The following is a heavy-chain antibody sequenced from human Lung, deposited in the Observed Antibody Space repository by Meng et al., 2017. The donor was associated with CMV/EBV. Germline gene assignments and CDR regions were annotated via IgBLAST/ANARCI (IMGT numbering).Heavy chain of an antibody. CDR2: IKHNGSEK. CDR3: ARDPVRTGCGGFDI. Sequence: SCAASEFTFGSDWMSWVRQAPGKGLEWVANIKHNGSEKYSEDSVNVRFTVSMDNAENSLNLQMNIHRAEDEDTYYCARDPVRTGCGGFDIWGQGTGVTVSS. V-gene: IGHV3-7*01. D-gene: IGHD3/OR15-3a*01. CDR1: EFTFGSDW. J-gene: IGHJ3*02.